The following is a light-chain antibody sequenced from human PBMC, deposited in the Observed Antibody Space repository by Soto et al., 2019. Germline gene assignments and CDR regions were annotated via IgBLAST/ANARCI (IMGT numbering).Light chain of an antibody. Sequence: EIVLTQSPGTLSLSPGERATLSCRASQSVSSNYLAWYQQKPGQAPRLLIYAASSRITGIPDRFSRSGSGTDFTLAISRLEPEEFAVYHCQQYGSSPRTFGQGTRVEIK. CDR3: QQYGSSPRT. CDR2: AAS. V-gene: IGKV3-20*01. CDR1: QSVSSNY. J-gene: IGKJ1*01.